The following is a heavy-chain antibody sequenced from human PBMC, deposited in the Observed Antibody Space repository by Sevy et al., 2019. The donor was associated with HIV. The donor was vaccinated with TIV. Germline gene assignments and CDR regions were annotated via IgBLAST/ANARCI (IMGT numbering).Heavy chain of an antibody. D-gene: IGHD2-8*01. V-gene: IGHV3-9*01. CDR3: AKDKGYCTNGVCYTSYYYYGMDV. J-gene: IGHJ6*02. CDR2: ISWNSGSI. CDR1: GFTFDDYA. Sequence: GGSLRLSCAASGFTFDDYAMHWVRQAPGKGLEWVSGISWNSGSIGYADSVKGRFTISRDNAKNSLYLQMNSLRAEDTALYYCAKDKGYCTNGVCYTSYYYYGMDVWSQGTTVTVSS.